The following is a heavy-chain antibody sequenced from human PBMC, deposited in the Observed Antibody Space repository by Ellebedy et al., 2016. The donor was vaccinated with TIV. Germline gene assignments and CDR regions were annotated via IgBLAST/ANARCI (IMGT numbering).Heavy chain of an antibody. J-gene: IGHJ5*02. V-gene: IGHV3-48*03. CDR3: VRHSGFDH. CDR1: GFTFSTYE. D-gene: IGHD6-25*01. Sequence: PGGSLRLSCAASGFTFSTYEMNWVRQAPGKGLEWVSYIPNSGGPIYYADSVKGRFTISRDNAKRSLFLQMNSLRVEDTAVYYCVRHSGFDHWGQGTLVTVSS. CDR2: IPNSGGPI.